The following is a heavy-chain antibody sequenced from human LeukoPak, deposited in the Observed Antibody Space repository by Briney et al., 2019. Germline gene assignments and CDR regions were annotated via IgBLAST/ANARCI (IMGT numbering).Heavy chain of an antibody. CDR2: IYSGGST. D-gene: IGHD1-26*01. V-gene: IGHV3-53*01. CDR3: AREGAMADYYYYYGMDV. CDR1: GFTVSSNY. J-gene: IGHJ6*02. Sequence: GGSLRLSCAAPGFTVSSNYMSWVRQAPGKGLEWVSVIYSGGSTYYADSVKGRFTISRDNSKNTLYLQMNSLRAEDTAVYYCAREGAMADYYYYYGMDVWGQGTTVTVSS.